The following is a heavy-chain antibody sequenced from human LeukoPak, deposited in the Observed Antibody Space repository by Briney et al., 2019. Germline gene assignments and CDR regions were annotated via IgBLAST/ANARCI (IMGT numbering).Heavy chain of an antibody. Sequence: ASVKVSCKASGYTFASYDINWVRQATGQGLEWMGWMNPNSGNTGYAQKFQGRVTMTRNTSISTAYMELSSLRSEDTAVYYCARGQVEMATHFDYWGQGTLVTVSS. CDR1: GYTFASYD. V-gene: IGHV1-8*01. J-gene: IGHJ4*02. D-gene: IGHD5-24*01. CDR2: MNPNSGNT. CDR3: ARGQVEMATHFDY.